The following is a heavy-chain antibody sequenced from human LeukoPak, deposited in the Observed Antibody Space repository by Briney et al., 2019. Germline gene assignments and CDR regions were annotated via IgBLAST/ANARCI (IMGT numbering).Heavy chain of an antibody. CDR1: RFTFTSYA. Sequence: GRSLRLSCAPSRFTFTSYAMSWVRPAPGKGLEWVSAISGSGGSTYYAVSVKGRFTISRDNSKSTRYLQMNRLRAEDTAVYYCAQEWLHGMDVWGQGTTVTVSS. D-gene: IGHD6-19*01. CDR2: ISGSGGST. CDR3: AQEWLHGMDV. J-gene: IGHJ6*02. V-gene: IGHV3-23*01.